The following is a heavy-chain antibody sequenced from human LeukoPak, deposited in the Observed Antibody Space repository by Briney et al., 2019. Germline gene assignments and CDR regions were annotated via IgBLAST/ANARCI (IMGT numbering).Heavy chain of an antibody. CDR2: INHSGST. V-gene: IGHV4-34*01. CDR3: ARAPLRSRFDY. CDR1: GGSFSGYY. Sequence: PSETLSLTCAVYGGSFSGYYWSWIRQPPGKGLEWIGEINHSGSTNYNPSLKSRVTISVDTSKNQFSLKLSSVTAADTAVYYCARAPLRSRFDYWGQGTLVTVSS. J-gene: IGHJ4*02.